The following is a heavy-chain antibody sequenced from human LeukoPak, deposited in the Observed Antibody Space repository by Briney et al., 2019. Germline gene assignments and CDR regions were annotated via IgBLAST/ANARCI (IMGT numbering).Heavy chain of an antibody. V-gene: IGHV3-9*01. CDR2: ISWNSGSI. CDR1: GFTFDDYA. D-gene: IGHD6-13*01. Sequence: PGRSLRLSCAASGFTFDDYAMHWVWQAPGKGLEWVSGISWNSGSIGYADSVKGRFTISRDNAKNSLYLQMNSLRAEDTALYYCAKDRRIAAAGALDYWGQGTLVTVSS. CDR3: AKDRRIAAAGALDY. J-gene: IGHJ4*02.